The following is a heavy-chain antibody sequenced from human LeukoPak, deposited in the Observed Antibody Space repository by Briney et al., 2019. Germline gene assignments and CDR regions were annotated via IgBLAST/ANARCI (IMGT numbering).Heavy chain of an antibody. D-gene: IGHD3-10*01. V-gene: IGHV3-15*01. CDR2: IKSKTDGGTT. J-gene: IGHJ4*02. CDR1: GFTFSNYA. CDR3: TLPWGSGSYYDY. Sequence: GGSLRLSCAASGFTFSNYAMNWVRQAPGKGLEWVGHIKSKTDGGTTDYAAPVKGRFTISRDDSKNTLFLQMNSLKTEDTAVYYCTLPWGSGSYYDYWGQGTLVTVSS.